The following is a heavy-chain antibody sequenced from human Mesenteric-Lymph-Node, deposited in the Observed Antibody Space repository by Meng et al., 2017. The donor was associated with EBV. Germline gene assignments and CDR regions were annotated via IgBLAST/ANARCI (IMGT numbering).Heavy chain of an antibody. CDR1: GYTFTSYY. D-gene: IGHD3-22*01. J-gene: IGHJ4*02. Sequence: QVRLVQSGAEVKKPGASVKVSCKASGYTFTSYYMHWVRQAPGQGLEWMGIINPSGGSTSYAQKFQGRVTMTRDTSTSTVYMELSSLRSEDTAVYYCARDGGWEVVVTAQDYWGQGTLVTVSS. CDR3: ARDGGWEVVVTAQDY. CDR2: INPSGGST. V-gene: IGHV1-46*01.